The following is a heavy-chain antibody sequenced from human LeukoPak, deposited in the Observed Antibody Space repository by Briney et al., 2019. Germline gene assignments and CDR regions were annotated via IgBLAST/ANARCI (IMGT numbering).Heavy chain of an antibody. CDR1: GGTFSSYA. CDR3: ARVVDGYNDY. D-gene: IGHD5-24*01. Sequence: GSSVKVSCKASGGTFSSYAISGVRQAPGQGLEWMGRIIPILGIANYAQKFQGRVTITADKSTSTAYMELSSLRSEDTAVYYCARVVDGYNDYWGQGTLVTVSS. V-gene: IGHV1-69*04. CDR2: IIPILGIA. J-gene: IGHJ4*02.